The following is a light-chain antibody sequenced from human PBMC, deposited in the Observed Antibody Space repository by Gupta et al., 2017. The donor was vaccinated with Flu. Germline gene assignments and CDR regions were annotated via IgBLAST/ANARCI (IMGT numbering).Light chain of an antibody. Sequence: GERASLSCRASQSITSYLVWYQQNPGQAPRLLIYDASNRATGIPARFSGSGSGTDFTLTITSLEPEDFAVYYCQQRSNWPVTFGQGTRLEIK. V-gene: IGKV3-11*01. CDR1: QSITSY. CDR3: QQRSNWPVT. J-gene: IGKJ5*01. CDR2: DAS.